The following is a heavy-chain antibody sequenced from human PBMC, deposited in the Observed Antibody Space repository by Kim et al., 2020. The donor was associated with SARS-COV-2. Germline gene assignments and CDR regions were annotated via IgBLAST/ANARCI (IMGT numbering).Heavy chain of an antibody. V-gene: IGHV3-21*01. CDR1: GFTFSSYS. CDR2: ISSSSSYI. D-gene: IGHD6-13*01. CDR3: AIPGIAAAGTDY. J-gene: IGHJ4*02. Sequence: GGSLRLSCAASGFTFSSYSMNWVRQAPGKGLEWVSSISSSSSYIYYADSVKGRFTISRDNAKNSLYLQMNSLRAEDTAVYYCAIPGIAAAGTDYWGQGTLVTVSS.